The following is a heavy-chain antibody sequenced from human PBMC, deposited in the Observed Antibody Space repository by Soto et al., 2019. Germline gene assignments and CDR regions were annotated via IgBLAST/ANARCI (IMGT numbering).Heavy chain of an antibody. Sequence: GESLKISCKGSGYSFTSYWISWVRQMPGKGLEWMGRIDPSDSYTNYSPSFQGHVTISADKSLSTAYLQWSSLKASDTAMYYCARRRNHYYYYGMDVWGQGTTVTVSS. CDR2: IDPSDSYT. CDR3: ARRRNHYYYYGMDV. J-gene: IGHJ6*02. V-gene: IGHV5-10-1*01. CDR1: GYSFTSYW.